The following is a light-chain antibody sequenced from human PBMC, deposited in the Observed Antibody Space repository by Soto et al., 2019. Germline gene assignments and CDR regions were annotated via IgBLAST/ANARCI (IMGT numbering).Light chain of an antibody. V-gene: IGKV2-24*01. CDR3: IQFSHFPRS. Sequence: VLTQTPLSSPVTLGQPASISCRSSQSLVYSDGNTYLSWLQQRPGQPPRLLSYQVSNRFAGVPDRFSGRRAGTDFTLKISWVEAEDVGVCSCIQFSHFPRSFGQGTKVEIK. CDR2: QVS. J-gene: IGKJ1*01. CDR1: QSLVYSDGNTY.